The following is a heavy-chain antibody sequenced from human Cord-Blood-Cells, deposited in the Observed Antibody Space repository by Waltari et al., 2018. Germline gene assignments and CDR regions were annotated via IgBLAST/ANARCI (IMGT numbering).Heavy chain of an antibody. CDR3: AKQSITMIVVVITRGYFDY. J-gene: IGHJ4*02. V-gene: IGHV3-23*01. CDR2: ISGSGGST. Sequence: EVQLLESGGGLVQPGGSLRLSYAASGFTFSSYAMSWVRQAPGKGLEWVSAISGSGGSTYYADSVKGRFTISRDNSKNTLYLQMNSLRAEDTAVYYCAKQSITMIVVVITRGYFDYWGQGTLVTVSS. CDR1: GFTFSSYA. D-gene: IGHD3-22*01.